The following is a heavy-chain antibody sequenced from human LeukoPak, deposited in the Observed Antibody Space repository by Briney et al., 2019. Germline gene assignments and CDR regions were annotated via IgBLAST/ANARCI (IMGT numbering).Heavy chain of an antibody. J-gene: IGHJ5*02. CDR1: GYTFTSYD. CDR2: MNPNRGNT. D-gene: IGHD3-16*02. CDR3: AGFGPGYDYVWGSYHPWGWFDP. V-gene: IGHV1-8*01. Sequence: ASVKVSCKASGYTFTSYDINWVRQATGQGLEWMGWMNPNRGNTGYAQKFQVRVTMTRNTSISTAYMELSSLRSEDTAVYYCAGFGPGYDYVWGSYHPWGWFDPWGQGTLVTVSS.